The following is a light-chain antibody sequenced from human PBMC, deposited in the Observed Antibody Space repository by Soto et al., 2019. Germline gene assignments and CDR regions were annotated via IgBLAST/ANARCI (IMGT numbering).Light chain of an antibody. J-gene: IGKJ1*01. CDR3: HQRSTWPWT. V-gene: IGKV3-11*01. Sequence: EIVLTQSPATLSLSPGERATLSCRASQSVSSCLAWYQQKPGQAPRLLISDASNRATGIPARFSGSGSGTDFTLTISSLQPEDFALYYCHQRSTWPWTFGQGTKVEIK. CDR2: DAS. CDR1: QSVSSC.